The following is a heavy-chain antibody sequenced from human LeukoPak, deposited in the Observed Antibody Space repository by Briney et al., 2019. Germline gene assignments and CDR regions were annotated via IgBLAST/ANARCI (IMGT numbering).Heavy chain of an antibody. Sequence: RASVKVSCKASGYTFTGYYMHCVRQAPGQGLEWMGWINPNSGGTNYAQKFQGRVTMTRDTSISTAYMELSRLRSDDTAVYYCARTLRSGELSFYDYWGQGTLATVSS. J-gene: IGHJ4*02. CDR3: ARTLRSGELSFYDY. CDR1: GYTFTGYY. D-gene: IGHD3-16*02. CDR2: INPNSGGT. V-gene: IGHV1-2*02.